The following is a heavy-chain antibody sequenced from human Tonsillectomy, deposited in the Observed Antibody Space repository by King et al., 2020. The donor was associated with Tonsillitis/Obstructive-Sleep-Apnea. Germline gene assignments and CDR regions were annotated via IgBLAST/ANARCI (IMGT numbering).Heavy chain of an antibody. J-gene: IGHJ4*02. CDR2: ISWNSGDM. Sequence: VQLVESGGGLVLPGRSLRLSCAASGFIFDDYVMHWVRQSPGKGLEWVSGISWNSGDMGYADSVKGRFTISRDNAKSSLYLQMNSLKVEDTAFYYCAKDKCYGDYRYLDSWGQGTLVTVSS. CDR3: AKDKCYGDYRYLDS. CDR1: GFIFDDYV. V-gene: IGHV3-9*01. D-gene: IGHD4-17*01.